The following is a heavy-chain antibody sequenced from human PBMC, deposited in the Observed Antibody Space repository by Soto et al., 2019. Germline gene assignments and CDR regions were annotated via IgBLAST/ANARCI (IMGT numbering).Heavy chain of an antibody. CDR1: GYSFTSYW. CDR3: ARGYCTTTICDPWFDP. J-gene: IGHJ5*02. V-gene: IGHV5-51*01. Sequence: GESLKISCTGVGYSFTSYWIGWVRQMPGKGLELMGIIYPGDSDTRYSPSFQGQVTISADKSITTAYLQWSSLKASDTAMYDCARGYCTTTICDPWFDPWGQGTLVTVSS. D-gene: IGHD2-2*01. CDR2: IYPGDSDT.